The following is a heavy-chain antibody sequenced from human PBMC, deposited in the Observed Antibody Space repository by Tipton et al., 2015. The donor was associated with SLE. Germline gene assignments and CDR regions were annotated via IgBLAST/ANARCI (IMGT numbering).Heavy chain of an antibody. J-gene: IGHJ3*01. CDR1: GFTFGDYA. D-gene: IGHD2-15*01. Sequence: SLRLSCAASGFTFGDYAMSWVRQAPGKGLEWVGFIRSKASGGTAEYAASVKGRFTISRDDSKGIAYLQMNSLQTEDTAVYYCTRDRQVAVWGQGTMVTVSS. V-gene: IGHV3-49*04. CDR2: IRSKASGGTA. CDR3: TRDRQVAV.